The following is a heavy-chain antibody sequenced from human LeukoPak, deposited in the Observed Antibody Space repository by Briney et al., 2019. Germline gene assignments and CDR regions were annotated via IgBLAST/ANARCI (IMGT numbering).Heavy chain of an antibody. J-gene: IGHJ4*02. CDR3: ARGLKRGTDY. CDR1: GGSISSYY. Sequence: SSETLSLTCTVSGGSISSYYWSWLRQPPGKGREGGGYIYYSGSTNYNPSLKSRVTISVDKSKNQFSLKLSSVTAADTAVYYCARGLKRGTDYWGQGPLVPVSS. CDR2: IYYSGST. D-gene: IGHD7-27*01. V-gene: IGHV4-59*01.